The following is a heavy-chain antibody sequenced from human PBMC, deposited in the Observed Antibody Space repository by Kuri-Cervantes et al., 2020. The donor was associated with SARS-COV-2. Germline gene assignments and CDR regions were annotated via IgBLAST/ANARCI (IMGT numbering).Heavy chain of an antibody. CDR2: IYYSGST. D-gene: IGHD6-19*01. CDR3: ARHARGWYRDDY. CDR1: GGSISSSSYY. Sequence: ESLKISCTVSGGSISSSSYYWGWIRQPPGKGLEWIVSIYYSGSTYYNPSLKSRVTISVDTSKNQFSLKLSSVTAADTAVYYCARHARGWYRDDYWGQGTLVTVSS. V-gene: IGHV4-39*01. J-gene: IGHJ4*02.